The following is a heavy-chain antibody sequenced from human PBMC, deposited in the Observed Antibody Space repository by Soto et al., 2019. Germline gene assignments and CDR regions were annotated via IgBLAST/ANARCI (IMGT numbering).Heavy chain of an antibody. CDR3: AHRTINWSYDY. J-gene: IGHJ4*02. CDR1: GFSLSTSGVG. Sequence: QITLKESGPTLVKPTQTLTLTCTFSGFSLSTSGVGVGWIRQPPGKALQWLALIYWDDDKRYSPSLKTRLTITKASSENQVVLTMTNMDPDDTATYYCAHRTINWSYDYWGQGTLVTVSS. CDR2: IYWDDDK. V-gene: IGHV2-5*02. D-gene: IGHD1-7*01.